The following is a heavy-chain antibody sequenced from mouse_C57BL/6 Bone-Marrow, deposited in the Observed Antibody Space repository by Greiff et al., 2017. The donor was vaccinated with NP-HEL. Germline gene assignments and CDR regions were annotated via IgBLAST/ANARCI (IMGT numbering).Heavy chain of an antibody. CDR1: GYSITSGYD. CDR3: AEGGPWFAY. J-gene: IGHJ3*01. CDR2: ISYSGST. V-gene: IGHV3-1*01. Sequence: EVKVEESGPGMVKPSQSLSLTCTVTGYSITSGYDWHWIRHFPGNKLEWMGYISYSGSTNYNPSLKSRISITHDTSKNHFFLKLDSVTTDDTATYYCAEGGPWFAYWGQGTLVTVSA.